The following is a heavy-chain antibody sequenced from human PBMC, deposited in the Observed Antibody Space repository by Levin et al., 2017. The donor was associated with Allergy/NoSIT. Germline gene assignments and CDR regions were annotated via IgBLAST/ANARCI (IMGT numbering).Heavy chain of an antibody. CDR2: INSDGSNT. Sequence: PGGSLRLSCAASGFTFSSYAMSWVRQAPGKGLEWVSHINSDGSNTNYADSVKGRFTISRDNAKNTLYLQMNSLRAEDTAVYYCGRGGCSSTSCIDYWGQGILVTVSS. V-gene: IGHV3-74*01. CDR1: GFTFSSYA. CDR3: GRGGCSSTSCIDY. D-gene: IGHD2-2*01. J-gene: IGHJ4*02.